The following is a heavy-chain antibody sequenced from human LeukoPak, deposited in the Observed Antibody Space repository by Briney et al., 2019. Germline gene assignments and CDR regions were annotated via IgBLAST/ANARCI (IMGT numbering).Heavy chain of an antibody. D-gene: IGHD3-22*01. CDR1: GGSISSYY. J-gene: IGHJ3*02. Sequence: PSETLSLTCTVSGGSISSYYWSWIRQPPGKGLEWFGYIYYSGSTNYNPSLKSRVTISVDTSKNQFSLKLSSVTAADTAVYYCARRHTYYYDSSGYPLDAFDIWGQGTMVTVSS. CDR3: ARRHTYYYDSSGYPLDAFDI. V-gene: IGHV4-59*01. CDR2: IYYSGST.